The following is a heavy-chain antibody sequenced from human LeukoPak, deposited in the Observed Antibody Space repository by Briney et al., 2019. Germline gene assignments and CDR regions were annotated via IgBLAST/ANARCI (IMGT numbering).Heavy chain of an antibody. D-gene: IGHD5-12*01. CDR1: GYSISSGNY. CDR3: ARVVYSGYDFRGAMDV. J-gene: IGHJ6*03. CDR2: IYHSGPT. V-gene: IGHV4-38-2*02. Sequence: SETLSLTCSVSGYSISSGNYWGWIRLPPGKGLQWIGSIYHSGPTYYNPSLKSRVTISVDTSKNQFSLKLSSVTAADTAVYYCARVVYSGYDFRGAMDVWGKGTTVTVSS.